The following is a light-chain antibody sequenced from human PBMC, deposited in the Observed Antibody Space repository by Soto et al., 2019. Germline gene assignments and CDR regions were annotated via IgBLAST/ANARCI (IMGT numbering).Light chain of an antibody. J-gene: IGKJ4*01. V-gene: IGKV1-33*01. Sequence: DIPMTQSPSSLSASVGDRVTITCQASQDISNYLNWYQQKPGKAPKLLIYDASNLQTGVPSRFSGSGSGTDYTLTIRSLQPEDSATYYCQQYDNLPLTFGGGTKVEIK. CDR3: QQYDNLPLT. CDR2: DAS. CDR1: QDISNY.